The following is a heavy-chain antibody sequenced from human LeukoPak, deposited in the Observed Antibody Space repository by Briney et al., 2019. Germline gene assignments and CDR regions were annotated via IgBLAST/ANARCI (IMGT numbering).Heavy chain of an antibody. J-gene: IGHJ4*02. CDR2: IYPRDGST. CDR1: GYIFTSNY. V-gene: IGHV1-46*01. Sequence: GASVKVSCKASGYIFTSNYIHWVRQAPGQGLEWMGMIYPRDGSTSYAQKFQGRVTITRDTSASTTYMELSSLTSEDTAVYYCAREKNQQWVDCLQYWGQGTLVTVSS. CDR3: AREKNQQWVDCLQY. D-gene: IGHD1-26*01.